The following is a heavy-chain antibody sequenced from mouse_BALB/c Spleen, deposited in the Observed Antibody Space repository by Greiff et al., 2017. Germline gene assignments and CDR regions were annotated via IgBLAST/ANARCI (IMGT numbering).Heavy chain of an antibody. CDR1: GFTFTDYY. Sequence: EVKLVESGGGLVQPGGSLRLSCATSGFTFTDYYMSWVRQPPGKALEWLGFIRNKANGYTTEYSASVKGRFTISRDNSQSILYLQMNTLRAEDSATYYCARDKEGLRGYFDYWGQGTTLTVSS. D-gene: IGHD2-4*01. CDR2: IRNKANGYTT. V-gene: IGHV7-3*02. CDR3: ARDKEGLRGYFDY. J-gene: IGHJ2*01.